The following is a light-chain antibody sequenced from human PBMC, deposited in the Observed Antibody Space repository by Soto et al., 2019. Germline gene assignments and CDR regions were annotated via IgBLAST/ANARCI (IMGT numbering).Light chain of an antibody. Sequence: EIVLTQSPATLSLSPGERATLSCRASQSVSSSLAWYQHKPGQAPRLLIYDASNRATGIPARFSGSGSGTDSTLTISALEPEDFAVYYCQQYGSSPPRTFGQGTKVE. CDR2: DAS. CDR3: QQYGSSPPRT. J-gene: IGKJ1*01. V-gene: IGKV3-11*01. CDR1: QSVSSS.